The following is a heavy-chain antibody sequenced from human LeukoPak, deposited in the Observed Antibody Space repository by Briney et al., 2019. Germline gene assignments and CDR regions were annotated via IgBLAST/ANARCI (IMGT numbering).Heavy chain of an antibody. CDR2: MNPNSGNT. CDR3: ARVSSRIQLWTELRY. CDR1: GCTFTSYD. D-gene: IGHD5-18*01. V-gene: IGHV1-8*01. Sequence: ASVKVSCKASGCTFTSYDINWVRQATGQGLEWMGWMNPNSGNTGYAQKFQGRVTMTRNTSISTAYMELSSLGSEDTAVYYCARVSSRIQLWTELRYWGQGTLVTVSS. J-gene: IGHJ4*02.